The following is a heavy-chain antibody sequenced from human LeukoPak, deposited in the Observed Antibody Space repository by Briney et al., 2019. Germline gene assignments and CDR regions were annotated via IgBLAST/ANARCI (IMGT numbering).Heavy chain of an antibody. Sequence: GGSLRLSCAASGLTVSTNDMSWVRQAPGKGLEWVSVIYSGGSTYAADSVKGRFTSSRDNSKNTVYPQMNSLRAEDTAVYYCAALSNGNNEFDCWGQGTLVTVSS. CDR1: GLTVSTND. CDR3: AALSNGNNEFDC. V-gene: IGHV3-66*01. J-gene: IGHJ4*02. D-gene: IGHD5-24*01. CDR2: IYSGGST.